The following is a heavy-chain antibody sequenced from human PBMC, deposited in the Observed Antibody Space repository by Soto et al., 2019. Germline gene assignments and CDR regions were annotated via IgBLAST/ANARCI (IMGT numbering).Heavy chain of an antibody. J-gene: IGHJ6*02. Sequence: QVQLVQSGAEVKKPGASVKVSCKASGYTFTGYYMHWVRQAPGQGLEWMGWINPNSGGTNYAQEYQGWVTMNRDTSLSTAYMELSRLRSDDTAVYYCARGSVVLAGYGMDVWGQGTTVTVSS. D-gene: IGHD3-9*01. CDR3: ARGSVVLAGYGMDV. CDR1: GYTFTGYY. V-gene: IGHV1-2*04. CDR2: INPNSGGT.